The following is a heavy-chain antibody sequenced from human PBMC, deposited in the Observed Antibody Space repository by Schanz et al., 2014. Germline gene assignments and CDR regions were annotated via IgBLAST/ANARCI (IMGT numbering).Heavy chain of an antibody. CDR2: IATSSSTR. D-gene: IGHD2-15*01. CDR1: GFDFNSYS. CDR3: ARDRGYCSGGSCLTFDY. Sequence: EVRLVESGGGLVQPGGSLRLSCEASGFDFNSYSMNWVRQVPGKGLEWLSYIATSSSTRHYADSVKGRVTISRDNAKNSVSLQMRRLRVEDTAVYYCARDRGYCSGGSCLTFDYWGQGTLVTVS. J-gene: IGHJ4*02. V-gene: IGHV3-48*01.